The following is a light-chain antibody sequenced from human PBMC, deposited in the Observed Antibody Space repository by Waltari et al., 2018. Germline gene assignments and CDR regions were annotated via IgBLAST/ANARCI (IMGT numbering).Light chain of an antibody. V-gene: IGKV3-20*01. CDR3: QQYGSSPGT. CDR1: QSVSSSY. CDR2: GAS. J-gene: IGKJ4*01. Sequence: EIVLTQSPGTLSLSPGARATLSCRASQSVSSSYLAWHQQKPGQAPRLLIYGASSRATGIPDRFSGSGSGTDFTLTISRLEPEDFAVYYCQQYGSSPGTFGGGTRVEIK.